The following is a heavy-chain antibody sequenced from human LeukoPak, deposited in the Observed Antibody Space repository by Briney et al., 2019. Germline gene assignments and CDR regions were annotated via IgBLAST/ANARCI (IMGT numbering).Heavy chain of an antibody. CDR3: TTGWWFGEYPFDY. V-gene: IGHV3-49*05. CDR2: IRSNTYGGPK. D-gene: IGHD3-10*01. J-gene: IGHJ4*02. CDR1: GFTFGDYV. Sequence: KTGGSLRLSCTASGFTFGDYVMSRFRQAPGKGLEWVGFIRSNTYGGPKEYAASMKGRFTISRDDSKNTLYLQMNSLKTEDTAVYYCTTGWWFGEYPFDYWGQGTLVTVSS.